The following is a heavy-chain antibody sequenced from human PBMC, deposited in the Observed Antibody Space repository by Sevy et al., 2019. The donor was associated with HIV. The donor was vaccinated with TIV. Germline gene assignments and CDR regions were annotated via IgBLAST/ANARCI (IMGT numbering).Heavy chain of an antibody. D-gene: IGHD2-8*01. CDR2: LSFGCGEI. CDR3: AREGCTKPHDY. Sequence: GGSLRLSCAASGFTFSKYSMRWVRQPPGKGLEWVSTLSFGCGEINYADSVKGWLTISRDNSKRSVYLQMNNLRPEDTAVYYCAREGCTKPHDYWGQGTLVTVSS. J-gene: IGHJ4*02. V-gene: IGHV3-23*01. CDR1: GFTFSKYS.